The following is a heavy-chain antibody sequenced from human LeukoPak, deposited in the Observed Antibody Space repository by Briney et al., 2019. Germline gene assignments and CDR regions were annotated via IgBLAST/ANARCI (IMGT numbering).Heavy chain of an antibody. V-gene: IGHV3-13*01. CDR2: IGIAGDT. CDR1: GFTFSNYD. J-gene: IGHJ4*02. D-gene: IGHD3-16*01. Sequence: GGSLRLSCAASGFTFSNYDMHWVRQGTGKGLEWVSVIGIAGDTYYPGSVKGRFTISRENAKNSLYLQMNSLRAGDTAVYYCARAIGGEYFDYWGQGTLVTVSS. CDR3: ARAIGGEYFDY.